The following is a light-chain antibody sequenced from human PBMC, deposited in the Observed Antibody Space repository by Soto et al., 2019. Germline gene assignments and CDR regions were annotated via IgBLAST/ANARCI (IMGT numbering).Light chain of an antibody. J-gene: IGKJ2*01. Sequence: DIQIAQSPSSLSAFVGERVTVTCQASQDINNQLNWYRQEPGKAPKLLIYDASSLERGVPSRFSGSGSGPEFTFTIDSLQPEDVATYYCQYFANLPYIFGQGTRLEI. V-gene: IGKV1-33*01. CDR1: QDINNQ. CDR2: DAS. CDR3: QYFANLPYI.